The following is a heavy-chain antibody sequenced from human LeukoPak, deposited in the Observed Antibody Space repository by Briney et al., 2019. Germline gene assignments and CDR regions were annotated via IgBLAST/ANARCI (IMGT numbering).Heavy chain of an antibody. V-gene: IGHV3-23*01. CDR2: ISGSGGST. CDR3: AKDRAPYSSSSTVFDY. J-gene: IGHJ4*02. CDR1: GFTFSSYS. D-gene: IGHD6-6*01. Sequence: GGSLRLSCAASGFTFSSYSMNWVRQAPGKGLEWVSAISGSGGSTYYADSVKGRFTISRDNSKSTLHLQMNSLRAEDTAVYYCAKDRAPYSSSSTVFDYWGQGTLVTVSS.